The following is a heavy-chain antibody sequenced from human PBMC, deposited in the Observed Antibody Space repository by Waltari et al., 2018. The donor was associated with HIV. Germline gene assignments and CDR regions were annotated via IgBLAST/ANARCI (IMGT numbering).Heavy chain of an antibody. Sequence: QLQLQESGAGLVKASETLSLTCTVTGGSISSSRYYWGWIRQPPGKGLEWIGSIYYSGSTYYNPSLKSRVTISVDTSKNQFSLKLSSVTAADTAVYYCAVRITMVRGVRNFDYWGQGTLVTVSS. V-gene: IGHV4-39*01. J-gene: IGHJ4*02. CDR2: IYYSGST. D-gene: IGHD3-10*01. CDR1: GGSISSSRYY. CDR3: AVRITMVRGVRNFDY.